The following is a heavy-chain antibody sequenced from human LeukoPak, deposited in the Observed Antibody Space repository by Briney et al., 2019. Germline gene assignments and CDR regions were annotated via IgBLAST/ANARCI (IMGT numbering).Heavy chain of an antibody. CDR2: IREDGSEK. CDR1: AFTFSDYW. Sequence: GGSLRLSCATSAFTFSDYWMSWVRQTPGKGLEWVANIREDGSEKYYVDSVKGRFTISRDNSKNTLYLQINSLRAEDTAVYYCAKQSGYSSSWYDYWGQGTLVTVSS. J-gene: IGHJ4*02. D-gene: IGHD6-13*01. V-gene: IGHV3-7*03. CDR3: AKQSGYSSSWYDY.